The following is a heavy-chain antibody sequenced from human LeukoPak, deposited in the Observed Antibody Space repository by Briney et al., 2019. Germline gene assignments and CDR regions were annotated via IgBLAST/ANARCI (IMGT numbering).Heavy chain of an antibody. D-gene: IGHD2-8*02. CDR2: ISGSGGST. V-gene: IGHV3-23*01. CDR3: AKDPSHVRGTPPLVGYFDY. Sequence: GGSLRLSCAASGFTFSSYGMHWVRQAPGKGLEWVSAISGSGGSTYYADSVKGRFTISRDNSKNTLYLQMNSLRAEDTAVYYCAKDPSHVRGTPPLVGYFDYWGQGTLVTVSS. CDR1: GFTFSSYG. J-gene: IGHJ4*02.